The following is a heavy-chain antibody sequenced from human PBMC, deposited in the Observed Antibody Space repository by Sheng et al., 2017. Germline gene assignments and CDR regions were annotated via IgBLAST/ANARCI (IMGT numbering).Heavy chain of an antibody. Sequence: EVQLLESGGGLVQPGGSLRLSCAASGFTFSSYAMSWVRQAPGKGLEWVSGISGSGGSTYYADSVKGRFTISRDNSKNTLYLQMNSLRAEDTAVYYCAKDGNWFGELPWDYWGQGTLVTVSS. CDR2: ISGSGGST. D-gene: IGHD3-10*01. V-gene: IGHV3-23*01. CDR3: AKDGNWFGELPWDY. J-gene: IGHJ4*02. CDR1: GFTFSSYA.